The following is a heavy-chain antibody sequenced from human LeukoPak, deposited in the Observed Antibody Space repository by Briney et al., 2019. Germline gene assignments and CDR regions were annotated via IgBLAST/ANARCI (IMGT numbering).Heavy chain of an antibody. V-gene: IGHV3-23*01. CDR1: GFSLSTYA. CDR3: AKDTTAWWYHRAYMNV. J-gene: IGHJ6*03. D-gene: IGHD2-15*01. CDR2: ISGSGDKT. Sequence: GGSLRLSCAASGFSLSTYAVRWVRQAPGGGLEWVAAISGSGDKTYHADSVKGRFTISKDNYENRLSLKMDSLRAEDTAVYFCAKDTTAWWYHRAYMNVWGKGTTVTVSS.